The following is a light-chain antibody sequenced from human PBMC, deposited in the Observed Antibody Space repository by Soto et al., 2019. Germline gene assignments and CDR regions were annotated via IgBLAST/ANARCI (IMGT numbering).Light chain of an antibody. V-gene: IGKV1-27*01. CDR1: QGISNY. CDR2: AAS. J-gene: IGKJ2*01. CDR3: QKYNSAPYT. Sequence: DIQMTQSPSSLSASVGDRVTITCRASQGISNYLAWYQQKPGKVPKLLIYAASTLQSGVPSLFSGGGSWTHLTLTISSLQPKDVATYYCQKYNSAPYTFGQGTKLEIK.